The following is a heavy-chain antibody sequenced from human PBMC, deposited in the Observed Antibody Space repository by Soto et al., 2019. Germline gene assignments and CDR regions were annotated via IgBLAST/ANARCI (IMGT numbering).Heavy chain of an antibody. D-gene: IGHD5-18*01. CDR1: GFTFDDYA. Sequence: EVQLVESGGGLVQPGRSLRLSCAASGFTFDDYAMHWVRQAPGKGLEWVSGISWNSGSIGYADSVKGRFTISRDNAKNSLYLQMNSLRAEDTALYYCAKDMYPDTAMVTFYYYGMDVWGQGTTVTVSS. CDR3: AKDMYPDTAMVTFYYYGMDV. V-gene: IGHV3-9*01. CDR2: ISWNSGSI. J-gene: IGHJ6*02.